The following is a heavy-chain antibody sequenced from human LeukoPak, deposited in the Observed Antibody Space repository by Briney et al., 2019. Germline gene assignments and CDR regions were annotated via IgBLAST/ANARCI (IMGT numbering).Heavy chain of an antibody. D-gene: IGHD1-26*01. J-gene: IGHJ4*02. CDR3: ARSRSMSKNDKNLRY. CDR2: IKASDNYI. Sequence: GGSLRLSCAASGFTFSAYTMNWVRHAPGKGLEWVPSIKASDNYIYYAASVAGRFTISADAAQNSLYLQMDSLRADDTATYYCARSRSMSKNDKNLRYWGQGTLVTVSS. V-gene: IGHV3-21*01. CDR1: GFTFSAYT.